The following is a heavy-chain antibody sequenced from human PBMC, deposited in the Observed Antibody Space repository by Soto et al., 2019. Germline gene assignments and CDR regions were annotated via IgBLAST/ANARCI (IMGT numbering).Heavy chain of an antibody. D-gene: IGHD4-17*01. J-gene: IGHJ4*02. CDR3: ARGGAYGDYYFDY. CDR1: GGTFSSYA. CDR2: IIPIFGTA. V-gene: IGHV1-69*06. Sequence: SVNVSCKASGGTFSSYAISWVRQAPGQGLELMGGIIPIFGTANYAQKFQGRVTITADKSTSTAYMELSSLRSEDTAVYYCARGGAYGDYYFDYWGQGTLVTVSS.